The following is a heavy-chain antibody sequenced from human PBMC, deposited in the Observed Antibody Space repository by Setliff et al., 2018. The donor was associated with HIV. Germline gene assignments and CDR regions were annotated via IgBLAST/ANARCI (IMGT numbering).Heavy chain of an antibody. V-gene: IGHV1-18*01. Sequence: ASVKVSCKASGYSFTSYAISWVRQAPGQGLEWMGWISAYNGYTNYAQKLQGRVTMTTDTSTSTAYMELRSLRSDDTAVYYCATSSRIYYYSYMDVWGKGTTVTVSS. D-gene: IGHD2-2*01. CDR3: ATSSRIYYYSYMDV. CDR1: GYSFTSYA. J-gene: IGHJ6*03. CDR2: ISAYNGYT.